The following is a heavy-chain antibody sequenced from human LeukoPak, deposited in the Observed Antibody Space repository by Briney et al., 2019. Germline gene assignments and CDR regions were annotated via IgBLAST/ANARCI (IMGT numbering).Heavy chain of an antibody. V-gene: IGHV3-7*01. J-gene: IGHJ5*02. Sequence: PGGSLRLSCAASGFTFSSYWMSWVRQAPGKGLEWVANIKQDGSEKYYVDSVKGRFTISRDNAKNSLYLQMNSLRAEDTAVYYCARGGLTMIVVPIWFDPWGQGTLVTVSS. CDR1: GFTFSSYW. CDR3: ARGGLTMIVVPIWFDP. D-gene: IGHD3-22*01. CDR2: IKQDGSEK.